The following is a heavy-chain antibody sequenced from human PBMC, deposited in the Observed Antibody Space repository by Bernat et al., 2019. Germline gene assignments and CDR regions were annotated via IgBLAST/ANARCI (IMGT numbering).Heavy chain of an antibody. V-gene: IGHV1-46*01. CDR3: ARAAAAGIRWKKINWFDP. J-gene: IGHJ5*02. D-gene: IGHD6-13*01. Sequence: LGGAGGEVKKPGASVKVSCKASGYTFTRYYMHWVRQAPGQGLEWMGIINPSVGSTSSAQKFQGRVTMTRDTSTSTVYMELSSLRSEDTAVYYCARAAAAGIRWKKINWFDPWGQGTLVTVSS. CDR2: INPSVGST. CDR1: GYTFTRYY.